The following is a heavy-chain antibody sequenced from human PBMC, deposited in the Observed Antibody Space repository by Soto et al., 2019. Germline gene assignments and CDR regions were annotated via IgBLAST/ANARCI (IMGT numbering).Heavy chain of an antibody. D-gene: IGHD6-19*01. CDR2: IIPIFGTA. V-gene: IGHV1-69*01. CDR1: GGTFSSYA. CDR3: AHGGSGWGGFDY. Sequence: QVQLVQSGAEVKKPGSSVKVSCKASGGTFSSYAISWVRQAPGQGLEWMGGIIPIFGTANYAQKFQGRVTITADESTSTAYMGLSRLRSEDTAVYYWAHGGSGWGGFDYWGQGTLVTVSS. J-gene: IGHJ4*02.